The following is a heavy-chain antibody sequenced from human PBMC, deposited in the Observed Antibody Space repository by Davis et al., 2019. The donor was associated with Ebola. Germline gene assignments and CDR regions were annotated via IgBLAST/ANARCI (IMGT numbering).Heavy chain of an antibody. CDR1: GYSFTDDG. CDR2: INPNSGGT. D-gene: IGHD6-19*01. CDR3: ARVAITRVAGTTGDYYYYYYGMDV. J-gene: IGHJ6*02. Sequence: ASVKVSCKASGYSFTDDGISWVRQAPGQGLEWMGWINPNSGGTNYAQKFQGWVTMTRDTSISTAYMELSRLRSDDTAVYYCARVAITRVAGTTGDYYYYYYGMDVWGQGTTVTVSS. V-gene: IGHV1-2*04.